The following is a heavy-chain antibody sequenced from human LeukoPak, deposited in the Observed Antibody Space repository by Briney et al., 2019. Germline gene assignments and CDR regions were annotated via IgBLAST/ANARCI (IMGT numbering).Heavy chain of an antibody. Sequence: ASVKVSCKASGYSFTTYGIIWVRQAPGQGLEWMGWISTYTGNTNYAQSLQGRVTMTPDTSTGTAYMELRSLRSDDTAVYYCARTSRYSSPDYWGQGTLVTASS. CDR1: GYSFTTYG. CDR2: ISTYTGNT. CDR3: ARTSRYSSPDY. D-gene: IGHD6-6*01. J-gene: IGHJ4*02. V-gene: IGHV1-18*01.